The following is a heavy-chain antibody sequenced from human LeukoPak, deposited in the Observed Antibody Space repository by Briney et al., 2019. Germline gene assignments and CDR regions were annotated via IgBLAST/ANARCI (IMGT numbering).Heavy chain of an antibody. V-gene: IGHV3-23*01. CDR3: VQGTRRGAITMVRGVIGKSYYFDS. D-gene: IGHD3-10*01. CDR2: ISGSGGST. CDR1: GFTFSSCA. J-gene: IGHJ4*02. Sequence: PGGSLRLSCAASGFTFSSCAMSWVRQAPGKGLEWVSAISGSGGSTYYADSVKGRFTISRDNSKNTLYLQMNSLRAADTALYYCVQGTRRGAITMVRGVIGKSYYFDSWGQGTLVTVSS.